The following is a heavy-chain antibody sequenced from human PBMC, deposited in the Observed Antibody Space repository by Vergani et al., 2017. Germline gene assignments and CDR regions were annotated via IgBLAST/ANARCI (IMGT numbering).Heavy chain of an antibody. CDR2: IIPIFGTA. CDR1: GGTFSSYA. Sequence: QVQLVQSGAEVKKPGSSVKVSCKASGGTFSSYAISWVRQAPGQGLEWMGGIIPIFGTANYAQKFQGRVTITADESTSTAYMELSSLRSEDTAVYYCAREGYREGDYDSSGYYPDAFDIWGQGTMVTVSS. CDR3: AREGYREGDYDSSGYYPDAFDI. J-gene: IGHJ3*02. V-gene: IGHV1-69*01. D-gene: IGHD3-22*01.